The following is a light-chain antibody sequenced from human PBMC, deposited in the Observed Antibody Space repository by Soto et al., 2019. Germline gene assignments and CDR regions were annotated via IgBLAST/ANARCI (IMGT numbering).Light chain of an antibody. CDR1: SSDVGDYNY. CDR3: SSYTSSSTL. J-gene: IGLJ1*01. CDR2: DVS. Sequence: QSVLTQPASVSGSPGQSITISCTGTSSDVGDYNYVSWYQQHPGKAPKLMLYDVSNRPSGISNRFSGSKSGNTASLTISGLPAADEADYYCSSYTSSSTLFGTGTKLSVL. V-gene: IGLV2-14*01.